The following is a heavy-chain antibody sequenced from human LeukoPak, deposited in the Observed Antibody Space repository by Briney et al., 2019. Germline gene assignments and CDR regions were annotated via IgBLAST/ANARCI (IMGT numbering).Heavy chain of an antibody. Sequence: GGSLRLSCAASGFTFTSYAMSWVRQAPGKGLEWVSAITGSGGTTYYADFVEGRFTISRDNSKNTLYLQMNGLRVEDTAVYYCAKMQAYFDYWGQGTLVTVSS. CDR3: AKMQAYFDY. CDR1: GFTFTSYA. CDR2: ITGSGGTT. J-gene: IGHJ4*01. V-gene: IGHV3-23*01.